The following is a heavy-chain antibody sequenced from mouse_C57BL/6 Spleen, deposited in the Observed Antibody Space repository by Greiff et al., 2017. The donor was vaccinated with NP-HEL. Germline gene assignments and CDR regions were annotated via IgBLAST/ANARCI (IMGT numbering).Heavy chain of an antibody. CDR1: GFSLTSYA. J-gene: IGHJ4*01. D-gene: IGHD2-5*01. V-gene: IGHV2-9-1*01. CDR3: ASYSNSHAMDY. Sequence: QVQLKQSGPGLVAPSQSLSITCTVSGFSLTSYAISWVRQPPGKGLEWLGVIWTGGGTNYNSAPKSRLSISKDNSKSQVFLKMNSPKTDDTARYYCASYSNSHAMDYWGQGTSVTVSS. CDR2: IWTGGGT.